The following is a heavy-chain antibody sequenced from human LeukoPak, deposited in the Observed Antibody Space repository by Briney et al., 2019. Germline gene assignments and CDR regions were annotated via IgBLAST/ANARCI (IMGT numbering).Heavy chain of an antibody. CDR1: GFTFSSYG. CDR2: IRYDGSNK. Sequence: GGSLRLSRAASGFTFSSYGMHWVRQAPGKGLEWVAVIRYDGSNKYYADSVKGRFTISRDNSKNTLYLQMNSLRDEDTAVYYCARDSDPYSSWADNWFDPWGQGTLVTVSS. J-gene: IGHJ5*02. CDR3: ARDSDPYSSWADNWFDP. V-gene: IGHV3-33*01. D-gene: IGHD6-6*01.